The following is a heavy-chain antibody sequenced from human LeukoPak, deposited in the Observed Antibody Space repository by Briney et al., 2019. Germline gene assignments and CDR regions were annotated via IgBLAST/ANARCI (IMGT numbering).Heavy chain of an antibody. CDR2: ISSSGGST. CDR3: AKDRQCSSTSCYWGYYYYGMDV. J-gene: IGHJ6*02. D-gene: IGHD2-2*01. V-gene: IGHV3-23*01. CDR1: GFTFSSYA. Sequence: PGGSLRLSCAASGFTFSSYAMSWVRQAPGKGLEWVSTISSSGGSTYYADSVKGRFTISRDNSKNTLYLQMNSLRAEDTAVYYCAKDRQCSSTSCYWGYYYYGMDVWGQGTTVTVSS.